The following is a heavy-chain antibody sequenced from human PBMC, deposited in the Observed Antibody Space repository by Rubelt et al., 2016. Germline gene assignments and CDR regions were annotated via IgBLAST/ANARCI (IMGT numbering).Heavy chain of an antibody. CDR1: GGSFSGYY. Sequence: QVQLQQWGAGLLKPSETLSLTCAVYGGSFSGYYWSWIRQPPGKGLEWIGEINHSGSTNYNPSLKSRVTISVDTSKNQFSLKLGSVTAADTAVYYCARGRFPGIAGLCCWGQGTLVTVSS. J-gene: IGHJ4*02. V-gene: IGHV4-34*01. CDR2: INHSGST. CDR3: ARGRFPGIAGLCC. D-gene: IGHD6-13*01.